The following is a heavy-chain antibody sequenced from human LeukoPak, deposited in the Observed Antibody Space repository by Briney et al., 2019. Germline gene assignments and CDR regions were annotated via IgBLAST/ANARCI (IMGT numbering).Heavy chain of an antibody. J-gene: IGHJ4*02. D-gene: IGHD2-2*01. CDR3: ARVPLYCSSTSCQDGASSSIDY. Sequence: SVKVSCKASGGTFSSYAISWVRQAPGQGLEWMGGVIPIFGTANYAQKFQGRVTITADKSTSTAYMELSSLRSEDTAVYYCARVPLYCSSTSCQDGASSSIDYWGQGTLVTVSS. CDR1: GGTFSSYA. V-gene: IGHV1-69*06. CDR2: VIPIFGTA.